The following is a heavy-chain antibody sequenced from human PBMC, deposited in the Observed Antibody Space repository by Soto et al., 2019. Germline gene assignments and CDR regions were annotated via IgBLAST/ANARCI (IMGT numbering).Heavy chain of an antibody. CDR1: GGSVSSYY. CDR2: IYYSGST. J-gene: IGHJ4*02. D-gene: IGHD1-26*01. CDR3: ARRYGGNFDY. Sequence: SETLSLTCTVSGGSVSSYYWSWIRQPPGKGLEWIGYIYYSGSTNYNPSLKSRVSISVDTSKNQFSLKLSSVTAADTAVYYCARRYGGNFDYWGQGTLVTVSS. V-gene: IGHV4-59*02.